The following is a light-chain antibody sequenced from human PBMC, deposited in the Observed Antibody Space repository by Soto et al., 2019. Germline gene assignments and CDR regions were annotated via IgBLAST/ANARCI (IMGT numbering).Light chain of an antibody. Sequence: EIVLTQSPGTLSLSPGERATLSCRASQSVTNSYLAWYQQKPGQAPRLLIYGALSRATGIPDRFSGSGSGTDFTLTISRLEPEDFAVYYCHQYASSTGTFGQGTKVDIK. CDR2: GAL. J-gene: IGKJ1*01. V-gene: IGKV3-20*01. CDR3: HQYASSTGT. CDR1: QSVTNSY.